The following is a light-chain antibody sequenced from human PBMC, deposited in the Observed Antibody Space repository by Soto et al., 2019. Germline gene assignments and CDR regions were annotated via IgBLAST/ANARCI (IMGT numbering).Light chain of an antibody. Sequence: QSALTQPASVSGSPGQSITISCTGTSRDVGGYNFVSWYQQHPGKAPKLMIYEDSNRPSGVSNRFSGSKSGNTASLTISGLQADDEADYYCSSYINSSTLVFGGGTKLTVL. CDR2: EDS. CDR3: SSYINSSTLV. J-gene: IGLJ3*02. CDR1: SRDVGGYNF. V-gene: IGLV2-14*01.